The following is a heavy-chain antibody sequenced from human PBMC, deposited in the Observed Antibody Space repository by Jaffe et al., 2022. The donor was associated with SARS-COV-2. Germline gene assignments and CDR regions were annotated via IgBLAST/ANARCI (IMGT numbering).Heavy chain of an antibody. D-gene: IGHD2-15*01. CDR1: GFTFSSYG. V-gene: IGHV3-33*01. J-gene: IGHJ6*02. CDR2: IWYDGSNK. CDR3: ARTLGYCSGGSCYYYYGMDV. Sequence: QVQLVESGGGVVQPGRSLRLSCAASGFTFSSYGMHWVRQAPGKGLEWVAVIWYDGSNKYYADSVKGRFTISRDNSKNTLYLQMNSLRAEDTAVYYCARTLGYCSGGSCYYYYGMDVWGQGTTVTVSS.